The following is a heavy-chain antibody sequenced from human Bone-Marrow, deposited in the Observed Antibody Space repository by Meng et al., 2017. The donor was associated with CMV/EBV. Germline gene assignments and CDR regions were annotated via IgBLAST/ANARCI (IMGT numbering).Heavy chain of an antibody. J-gene: IGHJ4*02. CDR1: GFTFSTYN. CDR3: ATTAKGGRELLREDY. Sequence: GESLKISCAASGFTFSTYNMNWARQAPGKGLEWVSSISPSSSYIYYADSVKGRFTISRDNAKNSLYLQMSSLRAEDTAVYYCATTAKGGRELLREDYWGQGALVTVSS. D-gene: IGHD1-26*01. V-gene: IGHV3-21*01. CDR2: ISPSSSYI.